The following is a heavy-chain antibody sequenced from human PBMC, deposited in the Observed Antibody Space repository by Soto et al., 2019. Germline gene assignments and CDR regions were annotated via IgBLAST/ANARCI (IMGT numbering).Heavy chain of an antibody. CDR3: ARGAYTSGWSYFWYFDL. CDR2: ITHSGGT. V-gene: IGHV4-34*01. D-gene: IGHD6-19*01. Sequence: WTWIRQPPGKGLEWIGEITHSGGTNYNPSLKSRVTISVDTSKNQFSLNLNSVNAADTAIYYCARGAYTSGWSYFWYFDLWGRGTLVTDSS. J-gene: IGHJ2*01.